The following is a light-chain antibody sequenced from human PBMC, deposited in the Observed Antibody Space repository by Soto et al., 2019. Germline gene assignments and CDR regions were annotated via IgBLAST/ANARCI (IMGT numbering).Light chain of an antibody. CDR1: SSDVGGYNY. CDR3: SSYTSSNTWV. J-gene: IGLJ3*02. CDR2: EVT. V-gene: IGLV2-14*01. Sequence: QSVLTQPASVSGSPGQSITISCTGTSSDVGGYNYVSWYQHHPGKAPKLIICEVTNRPSGVSTRFSASKSDNTASLTISGLQAEDEADYYCSSYTSSNTWVFGGGTKVTVL.